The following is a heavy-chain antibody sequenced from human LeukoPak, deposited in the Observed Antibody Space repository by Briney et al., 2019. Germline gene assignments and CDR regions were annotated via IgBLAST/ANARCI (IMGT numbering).Heavy chain of an antibody. CDR1: GFTFSSYS. D-gene: IGHD4-11*01. J-gene: IGHJ5*02. CDR2: ISSSSSYI. CDR3: ASHDYNNYRYWFDP. V-gene: IGHV3-21*01. Sequence: PGGSLRLSCAASGFTFSSYSMNWVRQAPGKGLEWVSSISSSSSYIYYADSVKGRFTISRDNANNSLYLQMNSLRAEDTAVYYCASHDYNNYRYWFDPWGQGTLVTVSS.